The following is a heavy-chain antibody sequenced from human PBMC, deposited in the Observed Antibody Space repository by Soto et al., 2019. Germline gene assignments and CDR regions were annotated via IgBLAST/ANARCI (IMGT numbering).Heavy chain of an antibody. CDR3: TRANWYSEY. J-gene: IGHJ4*02. CDR2: IYYTGST. V-gene: IGHV4-59*11. Sequence: QVQLQESGPGLVKPSETLSLTCTVSGGSINNHYWSWIRQPPGKGLEWIGYIYYTGSTNYNPFLMSRVTMSVDTSKNQLSLNLPSLTTEDTAMYYCTRANWYSEYWGQGTLVTVSS. CDR1: GGSINNHY. D-gene: IGHD2-8*01.